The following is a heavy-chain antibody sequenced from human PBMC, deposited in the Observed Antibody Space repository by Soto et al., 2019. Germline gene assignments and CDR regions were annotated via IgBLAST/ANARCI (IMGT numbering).Heavy chain of an antibody. V-gene: IGHV3-64*01. J-gene: IGHJ6*02. D-gene: IGHD2-21*01. Sequence: EVQLVESGGGLVQPGGSLRLSCAASGFTFSSYAMHWFRQAPGKGLEYVSAITSNGGNTDYASSVKGRFTISRDNSKNTLYLQMGSLRAEDMAVYYCARRIPFGYGMDVWGQGTTVTVSS. CDR1: GFTFSSYA. CDR2: ITSNGGNT. CDR3: ARRIPFGYGMDV.